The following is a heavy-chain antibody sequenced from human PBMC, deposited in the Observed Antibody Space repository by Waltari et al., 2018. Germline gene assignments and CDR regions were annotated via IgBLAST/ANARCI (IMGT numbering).Heavy chain of an antibody. Sequence: EVQLVESGGGLVQPGGSLKLSCGVSGFRFSKYALSWVRQYLGKGLEWVSGISGAGENSYYADSVKGRFTISRDNSKNILFLQMNSLRAEDTAVYYCAKDQGYAGKDGDLRHWGQGSLVSVSS. V-gene: IGHV3-23*04. CDR3: AKDQGYAGKDGDLRH. CDR1: GFRFSKYA. J-gene: IGHJ1*01. CDR2: ISGAGENS. D-gene: IGHD2-2*01.